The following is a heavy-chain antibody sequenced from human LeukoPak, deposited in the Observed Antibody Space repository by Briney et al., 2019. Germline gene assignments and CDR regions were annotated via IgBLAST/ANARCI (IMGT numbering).Heavy chain of an antibody. CDR2: ISGSGDNT. V-gene: IGHV3-23*01. CDR3: AGEPYGGNGYFDY. D-gene: IGHD4-23*01. CDR1: GFTFSSYA. J-gene: IGHJ4*02. Sequence: PGGSQRLSCAASGFTFSSYAMSWVRQAPGKGLEWVSAISGSGDNTYYADSVKGRFTISRDNSKNTLYLQMNSLRAEDTAVYYCAGEPYGGNGYFDYWGQGTLVTVSS.